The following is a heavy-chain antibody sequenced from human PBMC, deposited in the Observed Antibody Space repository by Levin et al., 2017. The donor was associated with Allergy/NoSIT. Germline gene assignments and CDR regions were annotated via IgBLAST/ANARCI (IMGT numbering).Heavy chain of an antibody. CDR1: GGSISSSSYY. J-gene: IGHJ4*02. Sequence: PSETLSLTCTVSGGSISSSSYYWGWIRQPPGKGLEWIGSIYYSGSTYYNPSLKSRVTISVDTSKNQFSLKLSSVTAADTAVYYCARGAGIAAADNLWGQGTLVTVSS. V-gene: IGHV4-39*07. CDR3: ARGAGIAAADNL. D-gene: IGHD6-13*01. CDR2: IYYSGST.